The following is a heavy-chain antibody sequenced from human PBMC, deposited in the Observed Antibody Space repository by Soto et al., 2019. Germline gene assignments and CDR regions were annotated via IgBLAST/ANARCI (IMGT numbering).Heavy chain of an antibody. CDR3: AGQMASSTGLDY. CDR2: IYYSGST. CDR1: GGSISSSSYY. Sequence: SEILSLTCTVSGGSISSSSYYWGWIRQPPGKGLEWIGSIYYSGSTYYNPSLKSRVTISVDTSKNQFSLKLSSVTAAYTALYYGAGQMASSTGLDYWGQGTVVTVSS. D-gene: IGHD5-12*01. V-gene: IGHV4-39*01. J-gene: IGHJ4*02.